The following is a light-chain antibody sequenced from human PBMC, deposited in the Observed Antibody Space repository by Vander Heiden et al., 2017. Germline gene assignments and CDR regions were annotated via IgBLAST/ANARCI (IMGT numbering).Light chain of an antibody. CDR2: DAI. J-gene: IGKJ2*01. V-gene: IGKV3-11*01. CDR3: LQASNWPHT. CDR1: QNINSY. Sequence: EILSTPSPATLSLSPGERATLSCRASQNINSYLAWYQHKPGKAPKLLIFDAISWLSGIPARFNGTGFGADFTLTISSLEPEDFAAYYCLQASNWPHTFGEGTKLETK.